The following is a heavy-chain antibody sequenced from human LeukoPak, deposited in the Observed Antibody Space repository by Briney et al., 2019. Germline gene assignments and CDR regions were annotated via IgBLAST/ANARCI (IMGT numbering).Heavy chain of an antibody. CDR2: FDPEDGET. V-gene: IGHV1-24*01. CDR3: ARDRWELSSDAFDI. J-gene: IGHJ3*02. D-gene: IGHD1-26*01. Sequence: ASVKVSRKVSGYTLTELSMHWVRQAPGKGLEWMGGFDPEDGETIYAQKFQGRVTMTEDTSTDTAYMELSSLRSEDTAVYYCARDRWELSSDAFDIWGQGTMVTVSS. CDR1: GYTLTELS.